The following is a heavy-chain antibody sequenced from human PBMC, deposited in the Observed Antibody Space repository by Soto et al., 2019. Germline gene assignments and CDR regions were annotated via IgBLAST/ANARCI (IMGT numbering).Heavy chain of an antibody. D-gene: IGHD3-10*01. V-gene: IGHV4-38-2*01. CDR3: ARAHGRYYYASREVY. Sequence: PLVALSLPCAVSGYSIRSGSYWGWIRQPPGKGLEWIGSIYHSGSTYYNPSLKSRVTISVDTSKNQFSLKLSSVTAADTAVYYCARAHGRYYYASREVYWGKGTLVTSPQ. CDR1: GYSIRSGSY. CDR2: IYHSGST. J-gene: IGHJ4*02.